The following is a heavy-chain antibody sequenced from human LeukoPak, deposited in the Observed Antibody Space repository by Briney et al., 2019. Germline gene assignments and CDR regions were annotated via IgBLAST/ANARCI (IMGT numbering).Heavy chain of an antibody. J-gene: IGHJ4*02. CDR1: GYSFTRYW. V-gene: IGHV5-51*01. D-gene: IGHD3-22*01. CDR2: IYPGDSDT. CDR3: TRHGYNESSGPEALWFDY. Sequence: GESLKISCKGSGYSFTRYWIGWVRQMPGKGLECMGIIYPGDSDTRYSPSFQGQVTISADKSISTAYLQWGSLKASDTAMYYCTRHGYNESSGPEALWFDYWGQGTLVTVSS.